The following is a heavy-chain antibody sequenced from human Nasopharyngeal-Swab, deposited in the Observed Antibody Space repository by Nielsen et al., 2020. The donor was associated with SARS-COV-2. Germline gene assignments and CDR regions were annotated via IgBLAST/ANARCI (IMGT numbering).Heavy chain of an antibody. CDR2: IKSKTDGGTT. V-gene: IGHV3-15*01. CDR1: GFTFSNAW. J-gene: IGHJ6*02. D-gene: IGHD2-15*01. CDR3: TTGPFSWYYGMDV. Sequence: GESLKISCAGSGFTFSNAWMRWVRQAPRKGLEWVGRIKSKTDGGTTDYPAPVKGRFTISRDDSKNTLYLQMNSLKTEDTAVYYCTTGPFSWYYGMDVWGQGTTVTVSS.